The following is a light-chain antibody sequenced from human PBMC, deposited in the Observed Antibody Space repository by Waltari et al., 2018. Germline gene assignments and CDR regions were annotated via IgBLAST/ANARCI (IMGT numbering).Light chain of an antibody. CDR1: QAISSA. CDR3: QQLHSYPVT. V-gene: IGKV1-13*02. J-gene: IGKJ4*01. Sequence: AVQLTQSPSSLSASLGDRVTITCRASQAISSALAWYQQKPGKAPNLLIYDASNLESGVPSRFSGSGSGTHFTLTISSLQPADFATYYCQQLHSYPVTFGGGTTVNI. CDR2: DAS.